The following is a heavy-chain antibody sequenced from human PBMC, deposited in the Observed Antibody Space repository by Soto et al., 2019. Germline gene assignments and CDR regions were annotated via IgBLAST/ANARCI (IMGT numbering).Heavy chain of an antibody. CDR1: GGSISSSSYY. J-gene: IGHJ4*02. CDR2: IYYSGST. Sequence: SETLSLTCTVSGGSISSSSYYWGWIRQPPGKGLEWIGSIYYSGSTYYNPSLKSRVTISVDTSKNQFSLKLSSVTAADTAVYYCARFCSGGSCYSDYWGQGTLVTVSS. V-gene: IGHV4-39*01. D-gene: IGHD2-15*01. CDR3: ARFCSGGSCYSDY.